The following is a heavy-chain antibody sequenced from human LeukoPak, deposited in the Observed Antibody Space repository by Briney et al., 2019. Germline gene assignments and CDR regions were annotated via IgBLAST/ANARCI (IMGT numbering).Heavy chain of an antibody. Sequence: SETLSLTCTGSGGSISSYYWSWIRQPPGKGLEWIGYIYYSGSTNYNPSLKSRVTISVDTSKNQFSLKLSSVTAADTAVYYCARGPGYKVDYWGQGTLVTVSS. D-gene: IGHD5-18*01. CDR2: IYYSGST. V-gene: IGHV4-59*01. J-gene: IGHJ4*02. CDR3: ARGPGYKVDY. CDR1: GGSISSYY.